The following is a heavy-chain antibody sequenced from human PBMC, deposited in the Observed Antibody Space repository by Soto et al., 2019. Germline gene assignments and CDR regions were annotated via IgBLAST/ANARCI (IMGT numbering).Heavy chain of an antibody. Sequence: SLRLSCAASGFTFSSYAMHWVRQAPGKGLEWVAVISYDGSNKYYADSVKGRFTISRDNSKNTLYLQMNSLRAEDTAVYYCAGSVAGPFDYWGQGTLVTVSS. J-gene: IGHJ4*02. CDR3: AGSVAGPFDY. V-gene: IGHV3-30-3*01. CDR2: ISYDGSNK. D-gene: IGHD6-19*01. CDR1: GFTFSSYA.